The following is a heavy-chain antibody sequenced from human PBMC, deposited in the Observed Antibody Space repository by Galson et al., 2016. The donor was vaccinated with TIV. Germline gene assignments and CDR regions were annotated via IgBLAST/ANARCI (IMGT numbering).Heavy chain of an antibody. D-gene: IGHD6-19*01. CDR1: GFTFSSYG. Sequence: SLRLSCAASGFTFSSYGMHWVRRTPGKGLEWVAIISYDRSDIYYGDSVKGRFTVSRDNSKNNLYLQMNSLTAEDTAVYYCARQWQSYFFDYWGQGTVVTVSS. CDR3: ARQWQSYFFDY. V-gene: IGHV3-33*01. CDR2: ISYDRSDI. J-gene: IGHJ4*02.